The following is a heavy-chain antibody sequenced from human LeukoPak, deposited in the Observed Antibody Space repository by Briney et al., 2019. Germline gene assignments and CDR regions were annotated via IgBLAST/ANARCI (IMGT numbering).Heavy chain of an antibody. CDR2: MNPNSGNT. D-gene: IGHD4-17*01. CDR1: GYTFTSYD. Sequence: ASVKVSCKASGYTFTSYDINWVRQATGQGLEWVGWMNPNSGNTGYAQKFQGRVTMTRNTSISTAYMELSSLRSEDTAVYYCARGKRSAVTLEYYFDYWGQGTLVTVSS. CDR3: ARGKRSAVTLEYYFDY. V-gene: IGHV1-8*01. J-gene: IGHJ4*02.